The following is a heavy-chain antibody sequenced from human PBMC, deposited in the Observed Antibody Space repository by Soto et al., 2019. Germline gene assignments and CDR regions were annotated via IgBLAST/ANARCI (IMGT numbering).Heavy chain of an antibody. D-gene: IGHD6-19*01. V-gene: IGHV6-1*01. CDR3: ARGVAGSGFDL. CDR2: TYYRSNWRH. Sequence: LSLTCAISGDSVSSNTAAWNWIRSSPSRGLEWLGRTYYRSNWRHDYAVSVKSRITVSPDTSKNHFSLQLNSVTPDDTAVYYCARGVAGSGFDLWGQGTLVTVSS. CDR1: GDSVSSNTAA. J-gene: IGHJ4*02.